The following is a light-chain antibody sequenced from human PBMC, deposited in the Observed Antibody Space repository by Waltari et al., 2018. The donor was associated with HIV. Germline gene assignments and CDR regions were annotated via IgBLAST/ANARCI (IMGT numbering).Light chain of an antibody. CDR3: QHYRSSPTT. CDR2: GAS. J-gene: IGKJ4*01. Sequence: EFVLTQSPGTLSLSPGESATLSCRASQSVSSSYLAWYQQQPGQAPRLPIDGASIRATGIPDRFSGSGSGTDFTLTISRLEPEDFAMYHCQHYRSSPTTFGGGTKVEIK. V-gene: IGKV3-20*01. CDR1: QSVSSSY.